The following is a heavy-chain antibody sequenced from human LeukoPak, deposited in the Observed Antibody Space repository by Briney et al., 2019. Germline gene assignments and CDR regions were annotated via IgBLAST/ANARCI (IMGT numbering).Heavy chain of an antibody. CDR2: ISAYNGNT. J-gene: IGHJ4*02. V-gene: IGHV1-18*01. CDR1: GYTFTSYG. Sequence: ASVKVSCKASGYTFTSYGISWVRQAPGQGLEWMGWISAYNGNTNYAQKLQGRVTMTTDTSTSTAYMELRSLRSDDTAVYYCARTPISIAVAGLACDYWGQGTLVTVSS. CDR3: ARTPISIAVAGLACDY. D-gene: IGHD6-19*01.